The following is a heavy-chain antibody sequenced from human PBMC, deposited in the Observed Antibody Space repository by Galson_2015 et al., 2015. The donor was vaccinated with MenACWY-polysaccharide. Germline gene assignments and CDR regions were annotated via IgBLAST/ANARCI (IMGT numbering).Heavy chain of an antibody. V-gene: IGHV1-18*01. D-gene: IGHD6-13*01. J-gene: IGHJ4*02. CDR1: GYTFTSYG. Sequence: SVKVSCKASGYTFTSYGISWVRQAPGQGLEWMGWISTYNGNTNYAQMLQGRVTITTDTSASTDYMELRSLRSDDTAVYYCARDFRSSWFGHYFDYWGQGTLVTVSS. CDR2: ISTYNGNT. CDR3: ARDFRSSWFGHYFDY.